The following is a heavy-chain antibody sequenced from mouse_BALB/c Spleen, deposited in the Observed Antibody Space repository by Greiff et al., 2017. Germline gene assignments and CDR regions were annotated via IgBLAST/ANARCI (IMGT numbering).Heavy chain of an antibody. J-gene: IGHJ4*01. CDR3: ARVTTDAMDY. CDR1: GFTFSSYG. CDR2: INSNGGST. Sequence: EVQLVESGGGLVQPGGSLKLSCAASGFTFSSYGMSWVRQTPDKRLELVATINSNGGSTYYPDSVKGRFTISRDNAKNTLYLQMSSLKSEDTAMYYCARVTTDAMDYWGQGTSVTVSS. D-gene: IGHD1-1*01. V-gene: IGHV5-6-3*01.